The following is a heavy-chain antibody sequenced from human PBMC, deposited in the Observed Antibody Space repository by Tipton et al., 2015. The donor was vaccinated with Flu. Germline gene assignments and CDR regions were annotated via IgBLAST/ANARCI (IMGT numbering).Heavy chain of an antibody. CDR1: GNTFSGYY. V-gene: IGHV1-2*02. Sequence: QMQLVQSGAEVKKPGASVKVSCKTSGNTFSGYYLHWVRQAPGQGLEWMGWIHTTSGGTNYAQDLQGRVSMTKDTSIRTAYMELSRLTSDDTAMYYCARILVPAGLADDHKYDYWGQGTLVTVSS. D-gene: IGHD2-2*01. CDR3: ARILVPAGLADDHKYDY. J-gene: IGHJ4*02. CDR2: IHTTSGGT.